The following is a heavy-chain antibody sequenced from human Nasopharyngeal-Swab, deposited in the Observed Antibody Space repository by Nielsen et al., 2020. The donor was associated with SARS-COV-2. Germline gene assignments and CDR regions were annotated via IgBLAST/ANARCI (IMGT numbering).Heavy chain of an antibody. CDR2: IGTAADT. J-gene: IGHJ6*02. CDR3: ARAGVACPGEHCYSYYYYGMDV. D-gene: IGHD3-16*01. CDR1: GFTFSSYD. V-gene: IGHV3-13*01. Sequence: GESLKISCAASGFTFSSYDMHWVRHATGKGLEWVSSIGTAADTYYSDYVKGRFTMSRENAKNSVYLEMNNIGAGDTAVYYCARAGVACPGEHCYSYYYYGMDVWGQGTTVTVSS.